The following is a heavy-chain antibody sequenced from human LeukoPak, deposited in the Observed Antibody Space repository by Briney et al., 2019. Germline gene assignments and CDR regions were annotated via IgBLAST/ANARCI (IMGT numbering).Heavy chain of an antibody. D-gene: IGHD6-19*01. J-gene: IGHJ4*02. Sequence: GASVKVYCKASGYTFTSYYMHWVRQAPGQGPEWMGIINPSGGSTSYAQKFQGRVTMTRDMSTSTVYMELSSLRSEDTAVYYCARSRLYSSGWYYFDYWGQGTLVTVSS. CDR3: ARSRLYSSGWYYFDY. CDR1: GYTFTSYY. CDR2: INPSGGST. V-gene: IGHV1-46*01.